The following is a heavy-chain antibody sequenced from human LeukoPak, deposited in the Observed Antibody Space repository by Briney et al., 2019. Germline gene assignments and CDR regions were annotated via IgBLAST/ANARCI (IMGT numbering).Heavy chain of an antibody. D-gene: IGHD3-10*01. J-gene: IGHJ6*02. CDR1: GFTFSNYG. CDR3: ARDGTTHWFGEPQVDV. V-gene: IGHV3-33*08. Sequence: GRSLRLSCGASGFTFSNYGMNWVRQAPGKGLEWVALIWHDGSNKYHGDSVKGRFTISRDNSNNTPYLQMNSLRAEDTAVYYCARDGTTHWFGEPQVDVWGRGTTVTVSS. CDR2: IWHDGSNK.